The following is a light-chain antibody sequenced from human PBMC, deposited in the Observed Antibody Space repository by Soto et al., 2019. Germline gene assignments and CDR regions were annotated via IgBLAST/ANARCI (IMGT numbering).Light chain of an antibody. V-gene: IGLV1-40*01. J-gene: IGLJ2*01. Sequence: QPVLTQPPSVSGAPGQRVTISCTGSSSNIGAGYTVHWYQQIPGTAPKLLIYGNTNRPSGVPDRFSGSKSGTSASLAITGLQAEDEADYYCQSYDSSLSGSLFGGGTKLTVL. CDR1: SSNIGAGYT. CDR3: QSYDSSLSGSL. CDR2: GNT.